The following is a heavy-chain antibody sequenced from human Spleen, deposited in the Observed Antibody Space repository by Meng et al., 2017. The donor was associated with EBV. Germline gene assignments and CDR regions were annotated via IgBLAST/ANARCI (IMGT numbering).Heavy chain of an antibody. CDR1: GFSLSGGGVG. CDR3: AHLLTGYFAADY. V-gene: IGHV2-5*02. J-gene: IGHJ4*02. Sequence: QITLKESGPTLXXXXXTXTLXCTFSGFSLSGGGVGVGWIRQPPGKALEWLALIYWDDDKRYSPSLKNRLTVTKDTSKNQVVLTMTNMDPVDTATYYCAHLLTGYFAADYWGQGTLVTVSS. CDR2: IYWDDDK. D-gene: IGHD3-9*01.